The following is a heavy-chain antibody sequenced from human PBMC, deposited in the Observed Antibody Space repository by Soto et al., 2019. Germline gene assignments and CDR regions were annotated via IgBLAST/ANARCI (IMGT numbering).Heavy chain of an antibody. D-gene: IGHD3-10*01. CDR3: AREGRSAAPQAGFDL. J-gene: IGHJ1*01. CDR1: GNSISTGAYY. V-gene: IGHV4-31*03. Sequence: TLSLTCTVSGNSISTGAYYWSWLRQHPVKGLEWIGHIFYSGNTHYSPSLESRVTISVDTSKNQFSIKLTSVTVADTAVYYCAREGRSAAPQAGFDLRGQGPLLTVSA. CDR2: IFYSGNT.